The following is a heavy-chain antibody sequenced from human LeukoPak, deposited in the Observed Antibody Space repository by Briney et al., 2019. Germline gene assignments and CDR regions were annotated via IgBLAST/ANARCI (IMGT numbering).Heavy chain of an antibody. J-gene: IGHJ6*02. CDR3: AREGAHLTRPYGMDV. CDR2: INSDGSST. V-gene: IGHV3-74*01. D-gene: IGHD4/OR15-4a*01. CDR1: GFTFSSYW. Sequence: GGSLRLSCAASGFTFSSYWMHWVRQAPGKGLVWVSRINSDGSSTSYADSVKGRFTISRDNAKNTLYLQMNSLRAEDTAVYYCAREGAHLTRPYGMDVWGQGTTVTVSS.